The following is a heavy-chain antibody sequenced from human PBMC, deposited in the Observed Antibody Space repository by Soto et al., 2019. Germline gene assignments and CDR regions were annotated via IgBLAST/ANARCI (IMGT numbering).Heavy chain of an antibody. J-gene: IGHJ2*01. CDR3: ARCYCSVGSFYACWHFDL. CDR1: GYTFTNYA. D-gene: IGHD2-15*01. CDR2: ISASTRNT. V-gene: IGHV1-18*01. Sequence: QVQLVQSGAEVKKPGASVKVSCQASGYTFTNYAISWVRQAPGQGLEWMGWISASTRNTDQAQNFQGRVTMTTDTSTNTANMELRSLRSDDTAVYYCARCYCSVGSFYACWHFDLWGRGTLVTVSS.